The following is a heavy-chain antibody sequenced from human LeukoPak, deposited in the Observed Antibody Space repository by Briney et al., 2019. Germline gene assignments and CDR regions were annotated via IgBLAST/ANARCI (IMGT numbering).Heavy chain of an antibody. V-gene: IGHV3-23*01. Sequence: GGSLRLSCAASGFTFSSYAMSWVRQAPGNGLEWVSAISGSGGSTYYADSVKGRFTICRDNSKNTVYLQMNSLRAEDTAVYYCFGAYYHDSSGYYYGFDYWGQGTLVTVSS. D-gene: IGHD3-22*01. J-gene: IGHJ4*02. CDR3: FGAYYHDSSGYYYGFDY. CDR1: GFTFSSYA. CDR2: ISGSGGST.